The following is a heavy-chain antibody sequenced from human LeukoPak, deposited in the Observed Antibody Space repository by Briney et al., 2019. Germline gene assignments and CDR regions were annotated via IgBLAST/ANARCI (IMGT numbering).Heavy chain of an antibody. CDR1: GFTFSSSA. V-gene: IGHV3-7*01. J-gene: IGHJ4*02. D-gene: IGHD3-22*01. CDR2: IKQDGSEK. CDR3: AREPTTYYYDSSGSHYFDY. Sequence: GGSLRLSCAASGFTFSSSAMSWVRQVPGKGLEWVANIKQDGSEKYYVDSVKGRFTISRDNAKNSLYLQMNSQRAEDTAVYYCAREPTTYYYDSSGSHYFDYWGQGTLVTVSS.